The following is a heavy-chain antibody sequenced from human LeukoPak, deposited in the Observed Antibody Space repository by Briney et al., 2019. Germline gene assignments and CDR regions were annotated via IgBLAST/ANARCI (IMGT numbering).Heavy chain of an antibody. Sequence: RPGGSLRLSCAASGFTFDDYGMSWVRQAPGKGLEWVSGINWNGGSTGYADSVKGRFTISRDNAKNSLYLQMNSLRAEDTALYYWAKVPPYNWNYEIGPRGPGTLVTACS. D-gene: IGHD1-7*01. V-gene: IGHV3-20*04. CDR3: AKVPPYNWNYEIGP. CDR1: GFTFDDYG. J-gene: IGHJ5*02. CDR2: INWNGGST.